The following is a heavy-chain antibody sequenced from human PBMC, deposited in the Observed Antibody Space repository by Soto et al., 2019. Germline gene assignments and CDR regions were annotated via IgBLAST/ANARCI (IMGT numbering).Heavy chain of an antibody. V-gene: IGHV3-30-3*01. CDR3: ARDGATVTTLVY. CDR1: GFTFSSYA. J-gene: IGHJ4*02. D-gene: IGHD4-17*01. Sequence: QVPLVESGGGVVQPGRSLRLSCAASGFTFSSYAMHWVRQAPGKGLEWVAVISYDGSNKYYADSVKGRFTISRDNSKNTLYLQMNSLRAEDTAVYYCARDGATVTTLVYWGQGTLVTVSS. CDR2: ISYDGSNK.